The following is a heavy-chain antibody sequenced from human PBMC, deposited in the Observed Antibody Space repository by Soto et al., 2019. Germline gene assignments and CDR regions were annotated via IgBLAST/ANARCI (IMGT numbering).Heavy chain of an antibody. CDR1: GFTFSSYG. CDR2: IWYDGSNK. J-gene: IGHJ6*02. CDR3: GRDVNALGMDV. V-gene: IGHV3-33*01. D-gene: IGHD1-1*01. Sequence: ESGGGVVQPGRSLRLSCAASGFTFSSYGMHWVRQAPGKGLEWVAVIWYDGSNKYYVDSVKGRFTISRDNSKNTLYLQMNSLRREDTAVYYCGRDVNALGMDVWGHGTTVTVSS.